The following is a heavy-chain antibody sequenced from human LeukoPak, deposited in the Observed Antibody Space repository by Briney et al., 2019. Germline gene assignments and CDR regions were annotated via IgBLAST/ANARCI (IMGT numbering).Heavy chain of an antibody. Sequence: SVKVSCKASGGTFSSYAISWVRQAPGQGLEWMGGIIPIFGTANYAQKFQGRVTITADESTSTAYMELSSLRSEDTAVYYCARTNVAIVVVIPRGYYCYGMDVWGQGTTVTVSS. J-gene: IGHJ6*02. CDR3: ARTNVAIVVVIPRGYYCYGMDV. CDR2: IIPIFGTA. V-gene: IGHV1-69*13. CDR1: GGTFSSYA. D-gene: IGHD3-22*01.